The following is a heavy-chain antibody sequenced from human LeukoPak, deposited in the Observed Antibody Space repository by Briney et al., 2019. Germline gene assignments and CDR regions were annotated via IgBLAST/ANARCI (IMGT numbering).Heavy chain of an antibody. V-gene: IGHV4-39*07. D-gene: IGHD1-26*01. CDR2: IYYSGST. J-gene: IGHJ6*02. Sequence: PSETLSLTCTVSGDSISSSSYYWGWIRQPPGKGLEWIGSIYYSGSTYYNPSLKSRVTISVDTSKNQFSLKLSSVTAADTTVYYCAGVPSGSYWVGYYGMDVWGQGTTVTVSS. CDR1: GDSISSSSYY. CDR3: AGVPSGSYWVGYYGMDV.